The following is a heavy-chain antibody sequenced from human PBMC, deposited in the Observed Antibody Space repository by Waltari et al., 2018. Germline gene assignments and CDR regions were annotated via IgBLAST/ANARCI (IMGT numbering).Heavy chain of an antibody. V-gene: IGHV5-51*01. CDR1: YSFTTTW. Sequence: YSFTTTWIGWVRQMPGKGLEWMGIIYPGDSDTRYSPSFQGQVTISADKSINTAYLQWSTLKASDTAMYYCVVGSSFDYWGQGTLVTVSS. CDR3: VVGSSFDY. D-gene: IGHD3-10*01. CDR2: IYPGDSDT. J-gene: IGHJ4*02.